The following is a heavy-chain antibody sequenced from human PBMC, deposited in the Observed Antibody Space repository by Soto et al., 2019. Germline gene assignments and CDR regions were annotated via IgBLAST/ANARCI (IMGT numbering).Heavy chain of an antibody. D-gene: IGHD1-1*01. J-gene: IGHJ6*02. CDR2: ISYDGSNK. V-gene: IGHV3-30-3*01. CDR3: ARTTEAYYYYGMDV. CDR1: GFTFSSYA. Sequence: ESGGGVVQPGRSLRLSCAASGFTFSSYAMHWVRQAPGKGLEWVAVISYDGSNKYYADSVKGRFTISRDNSKNTLYLQMNSLRAEDTAVYYCARTTEAYYYYGMDVWGQGTTVTVSS.